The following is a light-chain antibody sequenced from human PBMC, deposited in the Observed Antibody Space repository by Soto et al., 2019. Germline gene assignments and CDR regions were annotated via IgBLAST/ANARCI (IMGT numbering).Light chain of an antibody. CDR3: QQYGSSPPFT. V-gene: IGKV3-20*01. CDR1: QSLGATS. Sequence: EIVLTQSPGTLSLSPGERATLSCRASQSLGATSLAWYQQKPGQAPRLLIYGPSRRATGIPDRFSGSGSGTDFTLTISRLEPEDFAVYYCQQYGSSPPFTFGQGTKLEIK. J-gene: IGKJ2*01. CDR2: GPS.